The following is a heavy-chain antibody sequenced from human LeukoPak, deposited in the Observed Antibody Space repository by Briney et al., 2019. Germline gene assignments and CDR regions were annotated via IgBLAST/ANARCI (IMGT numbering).Heavy chain of an antibody. D-gene: IGHD5-12*01. V-gene: IGHV4-39*01. Sequence: PSETLSLTCAVSGASISSGTYSWGWMRQPPGKGPEWIGSFSYSGDGYCNSSLKSRVTISMGTSKSQFSLEVTSVTAADTAVYYCWAIVPTNKLDYWGQGTLVTVSS. CDR1: GASISSGTYS. CDR2: FSYSGDG. CDR3: WAIVPTNKLDY. J-gene: IGHJ4*02.